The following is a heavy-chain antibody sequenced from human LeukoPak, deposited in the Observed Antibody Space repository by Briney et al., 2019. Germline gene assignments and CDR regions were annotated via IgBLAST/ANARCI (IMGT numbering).Heavy chain of an antibody. CDR1: GFTFSSYE. D-gene: IGHD3-16*02. J-gene: IGHJ5*02. Sequence: GGSRRLSCAASGFTFSSYEMNWVRQAPGKGLEWVSYISSSGSTIYYADSVKGRFTISRDSAKNSLYLQMNSLRAEDTAVYYCARDSLPYDYVWGSYRFFDPWGQGTLVTVSS. V-gene: IGHV3-48*03. CDR2: ISSSGSTI. CDR3: ARDSLPYDYVWGSYRFFDP.